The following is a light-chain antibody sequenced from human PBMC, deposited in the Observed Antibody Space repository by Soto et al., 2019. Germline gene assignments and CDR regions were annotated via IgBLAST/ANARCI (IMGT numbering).Light chain of an antibody. V-gene: IGKV2D-29*01. J-gene: IGKJ5*01. Sequence: DVVVTQTPLSLSVTHVQPASMSFKSSQSLLYGDGKTYLYWYLQKPGQPPQLLIYEVSNRFSGVPDRFSGSGSGTDFTLKISRVEAEDVGVYYCMQRTHVPITFGQGTRLEIK. CDR3: MQRTHVPIT. CDR2: EVS. CDR1: QSLLYGDGKTY.